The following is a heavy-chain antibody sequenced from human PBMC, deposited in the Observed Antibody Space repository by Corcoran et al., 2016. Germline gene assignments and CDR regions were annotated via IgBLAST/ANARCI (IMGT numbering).Heavy chain of an antibody. Sequence: QITLKESGPTLVKPTQTLTLTCTFSGFSLSTSGVGVGWIRQPPGKALEWLALIYWDDDKRYSPSLKSRLTITKDTSKNQVVLTMTNMDPVDTATYYCARGIGYASSGYQYYFDYWGQGTLVTVSS. J-gene: IGHJ4*02. D-gene: IGHD3-22*01. V-gene: IGHV2-5*02. CDR2: IYWDDDK. CDR3: ARGIGYASSGYQYYFDY. CDR1: GFSLSTSGVG.